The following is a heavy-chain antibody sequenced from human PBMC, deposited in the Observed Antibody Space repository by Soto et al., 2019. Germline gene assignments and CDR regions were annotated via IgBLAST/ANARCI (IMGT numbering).Heavy chain of an antibody. Sequence: QVQLVESGGGVVQPGRSLRLSCAASGFTFSSYAMHWVRQAPGKGLEWVAVISYDASNKYYADSVKGRFTISRDNSKNTLYLEMNSLRAEETAVYYCERALIDYYLILLSYYYGMDVWGQGTPVTVSS. CDR1: GFTFSSYA. CDR2: ISYDASNK. V-gene: IGHV3-30-3*01. CDR3: ERALIDYYLILLSYYYGMDV. D-gene: IGHD3-22*01. J-gene: IGHJ6*02.